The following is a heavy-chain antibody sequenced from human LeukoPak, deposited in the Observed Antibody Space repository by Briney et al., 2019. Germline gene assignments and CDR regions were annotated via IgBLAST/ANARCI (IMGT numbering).Heavy chain of an antibody. V-gene: IGHV3-7*01. D-gene: IGHD6-13*01. CDR3: ARSSAGSWYVWFDY. J-gene: IGHJ4*02. CDR1: GFTFSSYA. CDR2: IKQDGSEK. Sequence: PGGSLRLSCAASGFTFSSYAMSWVRQAPGKGLEWVANIKQDGSEKYYVDSVKGRFTISRDNAKNSLYLQMNSLRAEDTAVYYCARSSAGSWYVWFDYWGQGTLVTVSS.